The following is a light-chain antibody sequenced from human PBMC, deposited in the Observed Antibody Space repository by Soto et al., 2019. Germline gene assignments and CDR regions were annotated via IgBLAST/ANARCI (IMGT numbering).Light chain of an antibody. CDR3: GSNVSTYTYV. CDR2: DVT. Sequence: QSVLTQPRSVSGSPGQSVTISCTGTGSDVGGYNYVSWYQQHPGKAPKLMIFDVTTRPSGVPDRFSGSKSGNTASLTISGLQAEDEADYYCGSNVSTYTYVFGTGTKVTVL. CDR1: GSDVGGYNY. J-gene: IGLJ1*01. V-gene: IGLV2-11*01.